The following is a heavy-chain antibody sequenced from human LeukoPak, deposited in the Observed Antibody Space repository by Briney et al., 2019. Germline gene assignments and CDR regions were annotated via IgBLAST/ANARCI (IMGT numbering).Heavy chain of an antibody. Sequence: ASVKVSCKASGYTFTSYDINWVRQATGQGLEWMGWMNPNSGNTGYAQKFQGRVTMTRNTSTSTAYMELSSLRSEDTAVYYCARGRATMVRGVIAKWGQGTLVTVSS. V-gene: IGHV1-8*01. CDR3: ARGRATMVRGVIAK. J-gene: IGHJ4*02. D-gene: IGHD3-10*01. CDR1: GYTFTSYD. CDR2: MNPNSGNT.